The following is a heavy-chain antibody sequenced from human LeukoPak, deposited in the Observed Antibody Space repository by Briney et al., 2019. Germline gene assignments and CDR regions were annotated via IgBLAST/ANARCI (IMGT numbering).Heavy chain of an antibody. J-gene: IGHJ4*02. CDR1: SDSISSSTYY. CDR2: TYYSGST. D-gene: IGHD5-18*01. V-gene: IGHV4-39*01. Sequence: SETLSLTCTVSSDSISSSTYYWGWIRQPPGKGLEWIGSTYYSGSTYYNPSLKSRVTISVDTSKNQFSLKLSSVTAADTAVYYCARHLGYSYGYYFDYWGQGTLVTVSS. CDR3: ARHLGYSYGYYFDY.